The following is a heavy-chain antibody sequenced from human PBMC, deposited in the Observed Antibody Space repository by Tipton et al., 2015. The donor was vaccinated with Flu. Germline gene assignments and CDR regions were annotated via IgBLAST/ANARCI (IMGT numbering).Heavy chain of an antibody. V-gene: IGHV4-39*07. CDR2: IYHSGHA. CDR1: GGSISNTMYY. D-gene: IGHD6-13*01. Sequence: TLSLTCTVSGGSISNTMYYWGWIRQSPGRGLDWIGSIYHSGHAYYNPSLGSRVAISVDTSKNRFSLTLTSVTAADTAVYYCARALPAFMAAAGNGAFDIWGQSTLVSVSS. CDR3: ARALPAFMAAAGNGAFDI. J-gene: IGHJ3*02.